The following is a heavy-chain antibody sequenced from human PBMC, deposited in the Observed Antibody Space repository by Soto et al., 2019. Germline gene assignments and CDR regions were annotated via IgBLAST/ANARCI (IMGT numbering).Heavy chain of an antibody. V-gene: IGHV1-3*01. Sequence: GASVKVSCKASGYTFTSYAMHWVRQAPGQRLEWMGWINAGNGNTKYSQKFQGRVTITRDTSASTAYMELSSLRSEDTAVYYCARDIEAAAGQPNFDYWGQGTLVTVSS. J-gene: IGHJ4*02. CDR1: GYTFTSYA. D-gene: IGHD6-13*01. CDR2: INAGNGNT. CDR3: ARDIEAAAGQPNFDY.